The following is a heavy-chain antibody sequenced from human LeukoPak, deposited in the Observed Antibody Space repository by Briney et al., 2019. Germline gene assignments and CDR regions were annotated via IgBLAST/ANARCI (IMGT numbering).Heavy chain of an antibody. D-gene: IGHD3-22*01. J-gene: IGHJ4*02. CDR3: ASALYYSSAFYDY. CDR1: GHSFTSSW. V-gene: IGHV5-51*01. CDR2: IYVADSGT. Sequence: GDSLKISCQVSGHSFTSSWVGWVRQMPGKGLEWMGIIYVADSGTKYSPSFEGQVTISADKSIRTAYLQWSSLKASDTAMYYCASALYYSSAFYDYWGQGTLVTVSS.